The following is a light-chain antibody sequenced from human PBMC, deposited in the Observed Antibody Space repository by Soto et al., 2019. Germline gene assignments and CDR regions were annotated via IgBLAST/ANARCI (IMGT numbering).Light chain of an antibody. CDR1: QSISNY. CDR2: AAS. Sequence: DIQMTQSPSSLSASVGDRVTITCRASQSISNYLNWYQQKPGKAPKLLIYAASSMQSGVPSRFIDSGSETDFTLTISSLQPDDSATYYCQQSFSPLWTFGQGTKVEV. J-gene: IGKJ1*01. CDR3: QQSFSPLWT. V-gene: IGKV1-39*01.